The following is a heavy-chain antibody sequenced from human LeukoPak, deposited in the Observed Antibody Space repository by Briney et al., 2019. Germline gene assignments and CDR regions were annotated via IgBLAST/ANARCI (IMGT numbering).Heavy chain of an antibody. Sequence: PGGSLRLSCAASGFTFSSSAMSWVRQAPGKGLEWVSSISGSGSGGSTYYADSVKGRFTISRDNSKNTLYLQMNSLRAEDTAVYYCAKSGYNRFDHWGQGTLVTVSS. J-gene: IGHJ4*02. CDR3: AKSGYNRFDH. CDR2: ISGSGSGGST. CDR1: GFTFSSSA. D-gene: IGHD5-24*01. V-gene: IGHV3-23*01.